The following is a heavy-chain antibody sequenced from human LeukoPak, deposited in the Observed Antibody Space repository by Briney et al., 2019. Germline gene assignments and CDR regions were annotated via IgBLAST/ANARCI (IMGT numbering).Heavy chain of an antibody. V-gene: IGHV3-30*02. D-gene: IGHD7-27*01. J-gene: IGHJ5*02. CDR3: AKDGNWASVS. Sequence: GGSLRLSCVGSGFTFSVHWVRQVPGRGLEWLTFIRHDGTGQHYADSVRSRFTISRDNSKNTVYLQMNSLRPEYTALYYCAKDGNWASVSWGQGTLVTVSS. CDR2: IRHDGTGQ. CDR1: GFTFS.